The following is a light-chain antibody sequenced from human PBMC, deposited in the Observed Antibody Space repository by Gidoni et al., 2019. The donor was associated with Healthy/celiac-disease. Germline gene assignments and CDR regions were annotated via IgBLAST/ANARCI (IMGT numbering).Light chain of an antibody. CDR1: QSVSSN. CDR3: QQYNNWPPWT. J-gene: IGKJ1*01. CDR2: GAS. V-gene: IGKV3-15*01. Sequence: EIVMTQSPATRSVSPGESATLSCRASQSVSSNLAWYQQKPGQAPRLLIYGASTRATGIPARFSGSGSGTEFTLTISSLQSEDFAVYYCQQYNNWPPWTFGQGTKVEIK.